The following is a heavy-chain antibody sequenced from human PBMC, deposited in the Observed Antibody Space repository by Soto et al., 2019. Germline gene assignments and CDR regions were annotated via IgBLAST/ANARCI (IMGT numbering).Heavy chain of an antibody. CDR1: GFTFSHDW. D-gene: IGHD6-19*01. Sequence: LLVESGGGFVQPGGSLRLSCVASGFTFSHDWMDWVRQAPGKGLEWVGRIKSISDGETTNYAASVAGRFTISRDDSKNTLFLHVNSLKTEDTGVYYCTRRIAVAGTYYFDYWGQGTLVTVSS. J-gene: IGHJ4*02. V-gene: IGHV3-15*07. CDR2: IKSISDGETT. CDR3: TRRIAVAGTYYFDY.